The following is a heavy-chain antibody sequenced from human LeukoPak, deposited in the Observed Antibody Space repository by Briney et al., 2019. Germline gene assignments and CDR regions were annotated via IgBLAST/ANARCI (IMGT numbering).Heavy chain of an antibody. V-gene: IGHV3-23*01. D-gene: IGHD6-19*01. CDR1: GFTFSNYA. CDR3: VKGPRPDITVAHTVEN. J-gene: IGHJ4*02. Sequence: GGSLRLSCAASGFTFSNYAISWVRQVPGRGLEWVSTISSRGDSTYVADSVKGRFTISRDNSKNSLYLQMNTVRAEDTAVYYCVKGPRPDITVAHTVENWGQGTLVTVSS. CDR2: ISSRGDST.